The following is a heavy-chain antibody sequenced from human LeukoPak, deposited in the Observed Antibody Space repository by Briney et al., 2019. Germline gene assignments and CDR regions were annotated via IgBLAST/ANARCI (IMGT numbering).Heavy chain of an antibody. Sequence: PGGSLRLSCAASGFTFSSYAMSWVRQAPGKGLEWVSAISGSGGSTYYADSVKGRFTISRDNSKNTLYLRMNSLRAEDTAVYYCATHLTYYYGSGSLSYWGQGTLVTVSS. CDR3: ATHLTYYYGSGSLSY. V-gene: IGHV3-23*01. D-gene: IGHD3-10*01. CDR1: GFTFSSYA. J-gene: IGHJ4*02. CDR2: ISGSGGST.